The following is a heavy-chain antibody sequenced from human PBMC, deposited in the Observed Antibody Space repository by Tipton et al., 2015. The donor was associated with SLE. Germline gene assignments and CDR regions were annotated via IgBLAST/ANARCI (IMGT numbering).Heavy chain of an antibody. V-gene: IGHV4-39*07. D-gene: IGHD7-27*01. Sequence: LRLSCTVSGGSISSSSYYWGWIRQPPGKGLEWIGSIYYSGSTYYNPSLKSRVTISVDTSKNQFSLKLSSVTAADTAVYYCAVNWGAWCFDLWGRGTLVTVSS. CDR2: IYYSGST. CDR3: AVNWGAWCFDL. CDR1: GGSISSSSYY. J-gene: IGHJ2*01.